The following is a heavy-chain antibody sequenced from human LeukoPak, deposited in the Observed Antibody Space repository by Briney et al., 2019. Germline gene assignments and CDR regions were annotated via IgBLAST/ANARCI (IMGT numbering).Heavy chain of an antibody. CDR3: APGGYIGYGHAFDI. Sequence: SETLSLTCAVYGGSFSGYYWGWIRQPPGKGLEWIGSIYDSGSTYYNPSLKSRVTISVDTSKNQFSLKLSSVTAADTAVYYCAPGGYIGYGHAFDIWGQGTMVTVSS. D-gene: IGHD5-12*01. V-gene: IGHV4-34*01. CDR2: IYDSGST. CDR1: GGSFSGYY. J-gene: IGHJ3*02.